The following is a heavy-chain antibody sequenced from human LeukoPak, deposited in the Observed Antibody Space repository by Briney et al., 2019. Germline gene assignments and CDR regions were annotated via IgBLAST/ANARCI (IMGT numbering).Heavy chain of an antibody. J-gene: IGHJ3*02. D-gene: IGHD5-18*01. V-gene: IGHV3-23*01. CDR3: VKEPRGYSFSFDI. CDR1: GFTFSTCA. Sequence: GGSLRLSCAASGFTFSTCAINWVRQAPGKGLEWVSAISGSGSKTFYADSVKGRFTISRDNPKNTLYLQMNGLRPEDTAVYYCVKEPRGYSFSFDIWGQGTMVTVSS. CDR2: ISGSGSKT.